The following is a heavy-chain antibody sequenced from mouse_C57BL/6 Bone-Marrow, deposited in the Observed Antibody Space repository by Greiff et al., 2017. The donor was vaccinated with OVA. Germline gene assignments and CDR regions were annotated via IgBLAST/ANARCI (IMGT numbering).Heavy chain of an antibody. CDR3: ARRYYYGSNYAMDY. J-gene: IGHJ4*01. Sequence: VQLQQSGAELARPGASVKLSCKASGYTFTSYGISWVKQRTGQGLEWIGEIYPRSGNTYYNEKFKGKATLTADKSSSTAYMELRSLTSEDSAVYFCARRYYYGSNYAMDYWGQGTSVTVSS. D-gene: IGHD1-1*01. CDR1: GYTFTSYG. CDR2: IYPRSGNT. V-gene: IGHV1-81*01.